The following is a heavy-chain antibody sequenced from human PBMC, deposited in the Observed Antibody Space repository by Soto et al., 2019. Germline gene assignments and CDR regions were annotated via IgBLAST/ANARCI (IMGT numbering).Heavy chain of an antibody. Sequence: GGSLRLSCAASGFTFFNNAIIWVRQAPGKGLEWVLGINRIGDRTFYADSVKGRFTISRDNAKATESLQMNSLRAEDTAGYVCARISKGGRDFWRNFFDNWGQGALVTVSS. V-gene: IGHV3-23*01. D-gene: IGHD3-3*01. J-gene: IGHJ4*02. CDR1: GFTFFNNA. CDR3: ARISKGGRDFWRNFFDN. CDR2: INRIGDRT.